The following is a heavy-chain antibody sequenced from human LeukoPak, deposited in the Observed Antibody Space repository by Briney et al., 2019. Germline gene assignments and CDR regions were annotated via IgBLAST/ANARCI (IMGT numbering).Heavy chain of an antibody. Sequence: GGSLRLSCAASGFTFSSYAMHWVRQAPGKGLEWVAFVRYDERTKFYADSVKGRFTISRDNPKTTLYLQMNGLRAEDTAVYYCAKDVPAAYFDYWGQGTLVTVSS. V-gene: IGHV3-30*02. CDR1: GFTFSSYA. CDR2: VRYDERTK. CDR3: AKDVPAAYFDY. J-gene: IGHJ4*02. D-gene: IGHD2-2*01.